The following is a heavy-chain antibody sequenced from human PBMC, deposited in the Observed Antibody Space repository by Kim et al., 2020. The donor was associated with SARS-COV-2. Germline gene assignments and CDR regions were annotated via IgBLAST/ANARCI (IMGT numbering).Heavy chain of an antibody. Sequence: ASVKVSCKASGYTFTSYAMHWVRQAPGQRLEWMGWINAGNGNTKYSQKFQGRVTITRDTSASTAYMELSSLRSEDTAVYYCARGGYYDFWSGYYLAAFDIWGQGTMVTVSS. D-gene: IGHD3-3*01. CDR1: GYTFTSYA. V-gene: IGHV1-3*01. J-gene: IGHJ3*02. CDR3: ARGGYYDFWSGYYLAAFDI. CDR2: INAGNGNT.